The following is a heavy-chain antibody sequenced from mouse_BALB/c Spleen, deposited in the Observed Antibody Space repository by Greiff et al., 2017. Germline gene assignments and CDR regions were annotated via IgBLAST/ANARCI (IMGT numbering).Heavy chain of an antibody. CDR2: ISYDGSN. V-gene: IGHV3-6*02. J-gene: IGHJ1*01. CDR1: GYSITSGYY. Sequence: ESGPGLVKPSQSLSLTCSVTGYSITSGYYWNWIRQFPGNKLEWMGYISYDGSNNYNPSLKNRISITRDTSKNQFFLKLNSVTTEDTATYYCARAGGRDWYFDVWGAGTTVTVSS. CDR3: ARAGGRDWYFDV.